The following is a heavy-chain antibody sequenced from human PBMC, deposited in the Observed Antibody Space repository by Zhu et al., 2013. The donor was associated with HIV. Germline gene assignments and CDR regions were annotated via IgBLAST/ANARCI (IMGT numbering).Heavy chain of an antibody. D-gene: IGHD3-10*01. CDR1: GFTVSSNY. V-gene: IGHV3-53*01. CDR2: IYSGGST. J-gene: IGHJ5*02. CDR3: ARSPISGSYYLNWFDP. Sequence: EVQLVESGGGLTQPGGSLRLSCAASGFTVSSNYMSWVRQAPGKGLEWVSVIYSGGSTYYADSVKGRFTISRDNSKNTLYLQMNSLRAEDTAVYYCARSPISGSYYLNWFDPWGQGTLVTVSP.